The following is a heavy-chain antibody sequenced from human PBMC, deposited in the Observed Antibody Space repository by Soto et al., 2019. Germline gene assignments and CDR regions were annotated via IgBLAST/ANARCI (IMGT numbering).Heavy chain of an antibody. J-gene: IGHJ4*02. CDR2: ISYEGSHT. D-gene: IGHD2-15*01. V-gene: IGHV3-30*18. CDR1: GFIFSSYG. CDR3: AKEVHCGGGSCSWSEGFDY. Sequence: QVQLVESGGGVVQPGRSLRLSCAASGFIFSSYGMHWVRQAPGKGLEWVAVISYEGSHTYYADSVKGRFNITRDNSKNTLYLQMNSLRPEDTAVYYCAKEVHCGGGSCSWSEGFDYWGQGTLLTVSS.